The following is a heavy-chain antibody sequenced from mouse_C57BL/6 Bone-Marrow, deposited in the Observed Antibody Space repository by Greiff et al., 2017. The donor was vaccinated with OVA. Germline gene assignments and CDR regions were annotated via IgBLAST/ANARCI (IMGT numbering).Heavy chain of an antibody. Sequence: VMLVESGAELVRPGTSVKVSCKASGYAFTNYLIEWVKQRPGQGLEWIGVINPGSGGTNYNEKFKGKATLTADKSSSTAYMQLSSLTSEDSAVYFCARDGYYGAMDYWGQGTSVTVSS. J-gene: IGHJ4*01. CDR3: ARDGYYGAMDY. V-gene: IGHV1-54*01. D-gene: IGHD2-3*01. CDR1: GYAFTNYL. CDR2: INPGSGGT.